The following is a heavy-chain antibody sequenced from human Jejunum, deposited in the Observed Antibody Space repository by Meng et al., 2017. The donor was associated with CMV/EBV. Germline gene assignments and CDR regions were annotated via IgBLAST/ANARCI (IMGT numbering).Heavy chain of an antibody. CDR2: IYYNGNA. D-gene: IGHD3-10*01. V-gene: IGHV4-30-4*08. CDR3: ARGGIFRGIDY. Sequence: VQAPGLGQRLVKPSQTRALTCPVSGDSISGGDYSWNWIRQSPGKGLEWIGYIYYNGNAYYNPSLQSRVSISVDTSKNEFSLNLNSVTAADTALYFCARGGIFRGIDYWGQGTLVTVSS. J-gene: IGHJ4*02. CDR1: GDSISGGDYS.